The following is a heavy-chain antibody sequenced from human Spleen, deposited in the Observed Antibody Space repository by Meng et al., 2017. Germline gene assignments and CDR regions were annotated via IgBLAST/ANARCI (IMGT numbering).Heavy chain of an antibody. Sequence: GESLKISCAASGFTFSSYAMHWVRQAPGKGLEWVAVIAYNGSNKYYADSVKGRFTISRDNAKNSLYLQMNSLRAEDTAVSYCASQGYDHGAVDYWGQGTLVTVSS. CDR3: ASQGYDHGAVDY. J-gene: IGHJ4*02. V-gene: IGHV3-30*04. D-gene: IGHD3-16*01. CDR1: GFTFSSYA. CDR2: IAYNGSNK.